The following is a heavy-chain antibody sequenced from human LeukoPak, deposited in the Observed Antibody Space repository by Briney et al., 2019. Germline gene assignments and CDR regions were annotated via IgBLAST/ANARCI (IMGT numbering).Heavy chain of an antibody. D-gene: IGHD4-17*01. CDR2: INHSGST. J-gene: IGHJ4*02. V-gene: IGHV4-34*01. CDR3: ARGYGDLPLDY. Sequence: SETLSLTCAVYGGSFSGYYWSWIRQPPGKGLEWIGEINHSGSTNYNPPLKSRVTISVDTSKNQFSLKLSSVTAADTAVYYCARGYGDLPLDYWGQGTLVTVSS. CDR1: GGSFSGYY.